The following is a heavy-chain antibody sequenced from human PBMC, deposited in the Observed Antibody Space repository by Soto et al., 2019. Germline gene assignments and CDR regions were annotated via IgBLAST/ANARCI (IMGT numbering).Heavy chain of an antibody. Sequence: EVQLLESGGGLVQPGGSLRLSCAASGFTFSSYAMRWVRQAPGKGLEWVSAISGSGGSTYYADSVKGRFTISRDNSKNTLYLQMNSLRAEDTAVSYCARRGSGSYYDYWGQGTLVTVSS. CDR2: ISGSGGST. CDR1: GFTFSSYA. CDR3: ARRGSGSYYDY. D-gene: IGHD1-26*01. V-gene: IGHV3-23*01. J-gene: IGHJ4*02.